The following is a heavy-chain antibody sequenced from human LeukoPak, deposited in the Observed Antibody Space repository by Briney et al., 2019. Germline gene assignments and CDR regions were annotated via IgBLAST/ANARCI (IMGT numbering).Heavy chain of an antibody. V-gene: IGHV3-23*01. J-gene: IGHJ4*02. CDR2: ISGSGGST. D-gene: IGHD3-10*01. CDR1: GFTFSSYA. Sequence: PGGSLRLSCAASGFTFSSYAMSWVRQGPGKGLEWVSAISGSGGSTYYADSVKGRFTISRDNSKNTLYLQMNSLRAEDTAVYYCAKSMVRGVPRTPSDYWGQGTLVTVSS. CDR3: AKSMVRGVPRTPSDY.